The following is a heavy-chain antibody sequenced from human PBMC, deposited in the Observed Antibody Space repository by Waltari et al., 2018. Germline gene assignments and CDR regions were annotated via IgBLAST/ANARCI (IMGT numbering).Heavy chain of an antibody. D-gene: IGHD1-26*01. J-gene: IGHJ6*02. CDR3: ARSIVGATPGADYYYYGMDV. V-gene: IGHV4-4*02. CDR1: GGSISSSNW. CDR2: IYHSGST. Sequence: QVQLPESGPGLVTPSGTLSLTFAVSGGSISSSNWWSWVRQPPGKGLEWIGEIYHSGSTNYNPSLKSRVTISVDKSKNQFSLKLSSVTAADTAVYYCARSIVGATPGADYYYYGMDVWGQGP.